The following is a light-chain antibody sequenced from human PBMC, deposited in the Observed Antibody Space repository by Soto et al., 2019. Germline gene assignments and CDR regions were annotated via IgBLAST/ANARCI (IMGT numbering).Light chain of an antibody. CDR3: QQRTDWPRNS. J-gene: IGKJ5*01. CDR1: QSIANY. Sequence: EIVLTQSPDTLSLSPGERATLSCRASQSIANYVAWYHQRPGQAPRLVIYGASNRATDIPARFTGSGSGTDFTLTSSSLEAEDSGVYYCQQRTDWPRNSFGQGTRLEIK. V-gene: IGKV3-11*01. CDR2: GAS.